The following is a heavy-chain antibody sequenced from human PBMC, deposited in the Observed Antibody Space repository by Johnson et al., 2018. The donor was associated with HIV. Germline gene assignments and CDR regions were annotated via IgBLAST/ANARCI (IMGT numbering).Heavy chain of an antibody. CDR1: GFTFSSYG. D-gene: IGHD2-2*01. J-gene: IGHJ3*02. CDR3: AGNVGAPAAYAFDI. CDR2: IWYDGSNK. V-gene: IGHV3-33*08. Sequence: QVQLVESGGGVVQPGRSLRLSCAASGFTFSSYGMHWVRQAPGKGLEWVAVIWYDGSNKYYADSVKGRFTISRDNSKNTLYLQMNSLRAEDTAVYYCAGNVGAPAAYAFDIWGQGTMVTVSS.